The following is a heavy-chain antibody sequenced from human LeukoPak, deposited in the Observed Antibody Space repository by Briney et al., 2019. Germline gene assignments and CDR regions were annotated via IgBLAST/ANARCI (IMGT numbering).Heavy chain of an antibody. CDR3: AKEISGYCSGGSCYSGGYYYGMDV. J-gene: IGHJ6*02. CDR2: IKQDGSVK. D-gene: IGHD2-15*01. V-gene: IGHV3-7*03. CDR1: GFTFSGYW. Sequence: GGSLRLSCAASGFTFSGYWMHWVRQAPGKGLEWVANIKQDGSVKYYVDSVKGRFTISRDNAKNTLYLQMNSLRAEDTAVYYCAKEISGYCSGGSCYSGGYYYGMDVWGQGTTVTVSS.